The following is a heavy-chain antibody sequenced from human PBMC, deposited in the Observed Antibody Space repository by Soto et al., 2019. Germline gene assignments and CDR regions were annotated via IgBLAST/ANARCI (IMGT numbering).Heavy chain of an antibody. D-gene: IGHD3-3*01. CDR1: GLTFISYG. V-gene: IGHV3-30*19. J-gene: IGHJ6*02. CDR2: ISYDGSNK. CDR3: ARETYYDFWSGPYYGMDV. Sequence: GGSLRLSSAASGLTFISYGMHWVRQAPGKGLEWVAVISYDGSNKYYADSVKGRFTISRDNSKNTLYLQMNSLRAEDTAVYYCARETYYDFWSGPYYGMDVWGQGTTVTVSS.